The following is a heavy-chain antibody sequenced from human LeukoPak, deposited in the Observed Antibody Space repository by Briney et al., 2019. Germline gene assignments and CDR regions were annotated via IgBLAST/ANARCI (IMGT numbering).Heavy chain of an antibody. CDR2: SNPRGGST. D-gene: IGHD2-15*01. CDR1: GVTFTSHY. Sequence: GASVKVSCKASGVTFTSHYIHWVRQAPGQGLEWMGISNPRGGSTSHAQKFQGRVTMTTDTSTSTVYMELSSLRSEDTAVYYCARSPAYCSGSTCYGHNWFDPWGQGTLVTVSS. CDR3: ARSPAYCSGSTCYGHNWFDP. J-gene: IGHJ5*02. V-gene: IGHV1-46*01.